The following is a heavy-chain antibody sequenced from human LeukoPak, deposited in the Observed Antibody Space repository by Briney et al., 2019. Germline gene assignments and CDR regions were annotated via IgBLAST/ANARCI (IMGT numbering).Heavy chain of an antibody. D-gene: IGHD5-18*01. V-gene: IGHV1-69*05. J-gene: IGHJ4*02. CDR2: NIPIFGTT. CDR1: GGTFGYA. Sequence: ASVKVSCKVSGGTFGYAISWVRQAPGQGLEWMGGNIPIFGTTDYAQNFQGRVTFTTDESTSTAYMELSSLRSEDTAVYYCARGAWGYNYGYHNYWGQGTLVTVSS. CDR3: ARGAWGYNYGYHNY.